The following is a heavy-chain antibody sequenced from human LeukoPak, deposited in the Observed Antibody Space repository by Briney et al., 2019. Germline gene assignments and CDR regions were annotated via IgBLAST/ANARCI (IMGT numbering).Heavy chain of an antibody. Sequence: GESLKLSCGASGFTVSSNYRTWVRQAPGKGLEWVSHLYYGGTPYYAASLKSRFTISRDNSKNTLYLQMNSLRAEDTAVYYCAIPRRDGYNDAFDIWGQGTVVTVSS. D-gene: IGHD5-24*01. V-gene: IGHV3-53*01. CDR1: GFTVSSNY. CDR2: LYYGGTP. CDR3: AIPRRDGYNDAFDI. J-gene: IGHJ3*02.